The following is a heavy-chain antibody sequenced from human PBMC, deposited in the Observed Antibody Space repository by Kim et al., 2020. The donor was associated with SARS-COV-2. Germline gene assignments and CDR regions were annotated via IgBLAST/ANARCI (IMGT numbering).Heavy chain of an antibody. D-gene: IGHD6-13*01. J-gene: IGHJ6*02. Sequence: SETLSLTCTVSGGSISSGGYYWSWIRQHPGKGLEWIGYIYYSGSTYYNPSLKSRVTISVDTSKNQFSLKLSSVTAADTAVYYCARDLGSSSWSPYYYYGMDVWGQGTTVTVSS. CDR3: ARDLGSSSWSPYYYYGMDV. CDR2: IYYSGST. V-gene: IGHV4-31*03. CDR1: GGSISSGGYY.